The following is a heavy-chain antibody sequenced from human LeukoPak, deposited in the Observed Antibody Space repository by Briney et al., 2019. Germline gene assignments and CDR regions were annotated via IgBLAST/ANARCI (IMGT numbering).Heavy chain of an antibody. D-gene: IGHD3-9*01. Sequence: SETLSLTCTVSGGSISSSSYYWGWIRQPPGKGPEWIGSIYYSGSTYYNPSLKSRVAISVDTSKNQFSLKLSSVTAADTAVYYCARHSLAVYYDILTGYTGGKFDPWGQGTLVTVSS. CDR2: IYYSGST. CDR3: ARHSLAVYYDILTGYTGGKFDP. V-gene: IGHV4-39*01. CDR1: GGSISSSSYY. J-gene: IGHJ5*02.